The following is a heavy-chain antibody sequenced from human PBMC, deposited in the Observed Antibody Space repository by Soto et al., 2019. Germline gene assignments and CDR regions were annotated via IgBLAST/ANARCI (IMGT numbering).Heavy chain of an antibody. CDR3: ARVGCGGGSCYGGWLFDY. CDR2: IIPIFGTA. V-gene: IGHV1-69*05. D-gene: IGHD2-15*01. Sequence: QVQLVQSGAEVKKPGSSVKVSCKASGGTFSSYAISWVRQAPGQGLEWMGGIIPIFGTANYAQKFQGRVTIITDESTSTADMELSSLRAEDTAVYYCARVGCGGGSCYGGWLFDYWGQGTLVTVSS. J-gene: IGHJ4*02. CDR1: GGTFSSYA.